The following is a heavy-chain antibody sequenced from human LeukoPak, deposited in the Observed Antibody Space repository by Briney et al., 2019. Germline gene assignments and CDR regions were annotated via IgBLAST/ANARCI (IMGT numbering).Heavy chain of an antibody. V-gene: IGHV3-48*03. J-gene: IGHJ4*02. Sequence: GGSLRLSCAASGFTFSSYEMNWVRQAPGKGLEWVSYISSSGSTIYYADSVKGRSTISRDNAKNSLYLQMNSLRAEDTAVYYCASRNSLFIWRQGTLVTVSS. CDR1: GFTFSSYE. D-gene: IGHD4-23*01. CDR3: ASRNSLFI. CDR2: ISSSGSTI.